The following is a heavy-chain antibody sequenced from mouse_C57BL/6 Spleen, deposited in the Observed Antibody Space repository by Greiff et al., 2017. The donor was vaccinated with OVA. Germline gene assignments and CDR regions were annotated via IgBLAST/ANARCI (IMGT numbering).Heavy chain of an antibody. D-gene: IGHD2-4*01. J-gene: IGHJ2*01. CDR2: IYPGYGDT. CDR1: GYAFSSYW. Sequence: LQESGAELVKPGASVKISCKASGYAFSSYWMNWVKQRPGKGLEWIGQIYPGYGDTNYNGTFKGKATLTADNSSSTAYMQLSSLTSEDSAVYFCARWDDYDYFDYWGQGTTLTVSS. CDR3: ARWDDYDYFDY. V-gene: IGHV1-80*01.